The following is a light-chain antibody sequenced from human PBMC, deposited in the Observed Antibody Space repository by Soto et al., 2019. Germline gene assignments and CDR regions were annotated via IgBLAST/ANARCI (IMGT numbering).Light chain of an antibody. CDR3: SSYTSSLYV. Sequence: QSALTQPASVSGSPGQSITISCTGTSSDVGGYNYVSWYQQHPGKAPQLMIYEVSNRPSGVSNRFSGSKSGNTASLTISGLQAEDEADYYCSSYTSSLYVFGTGTKLTVL. V-gene: IGLV2-14*01. J-gene: IGLJ1*01. CDR2: EVS. CDR1: SSDVGGYNY.